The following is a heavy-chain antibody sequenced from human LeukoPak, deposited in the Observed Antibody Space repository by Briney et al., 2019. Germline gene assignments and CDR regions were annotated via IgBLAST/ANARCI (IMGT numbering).Heavy chain of an antibody. D-gene: IGHD3-22*01. CDR2: MNPNSGNT. CDR1: GYTFTSYD. V-gene: IGHV1-8*01. Sequence: ASVKVSCKASGYTFTSYDINWVRQATGQGLEWMGWMNPNSGNTGYAQKFQGRVAMTRNTSISTAYMELSSLRSEDTAVYYCARGNYYDRSYYFDYWGQGTLVTVSS. CDR3: ARGNYYDRSYYFDY. J-gene: IGHJ4*02.